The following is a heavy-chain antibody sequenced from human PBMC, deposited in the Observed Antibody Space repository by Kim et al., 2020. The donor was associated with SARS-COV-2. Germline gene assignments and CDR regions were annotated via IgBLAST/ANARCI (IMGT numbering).Heavy chain of an antibody. CDR1: GGSISSSSYY. CDR2: IYYSLSP. Sequence: SETLSLTCTVSGGSISSSSYYWGWILQPPLTGLYWIVIIYYSLSPYYNPSLTSRFTLSVYPSNNQFSLNLLSVTSAYTPFSYSSFISSSLPTFLYY. J-gene: IGHJ6*01. D-gene: IGHD2-21*01. V-gene: IGHV4-39*01. CDR3: SFISSSLPTFLYY.